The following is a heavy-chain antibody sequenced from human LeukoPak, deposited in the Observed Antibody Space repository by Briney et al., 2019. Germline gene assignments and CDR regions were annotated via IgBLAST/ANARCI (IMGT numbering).Heavy chain of an antibody. CDR2: INSDGSST. D-gene: IGHD3-3*01. Sequence: GGSLKLSCAASGFTFSSYWMHWVRQAPGKGLVWVSRINSDGSSTSYVDSVKGRFTISRDNAKNTLYLQMNSLRAEDTAVYYCASMYYDFWSGYYTGHRNAFDIWGQGTMVTVSS. V-gene: IGHV3-74*01. CDR1: GFTFSSYW. CDR3: ASMYYDFWSGYYTGHRNAFDI. J-gene: IGHJ3*02.